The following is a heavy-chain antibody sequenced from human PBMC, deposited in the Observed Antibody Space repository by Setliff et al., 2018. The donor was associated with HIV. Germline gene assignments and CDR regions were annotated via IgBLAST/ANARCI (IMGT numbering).Heavy chain of an antibody. D-gene: IGHD4-17*01. V-gene: IGHV1-2*04. CDR2: INPNSGGT. J-gene: IGHJ6*02. CDR1: GYTFTGYY. Sequence: ASVKVSCKASGYTFTGYYMHWVRQAPGQGLEWMGWINPNSGGTNYAQKFQGWVTMTRDTSIGTAYMELSRLRSDDTAVYYCARGGLGGDYGAGVFYYYYYGMDVWGQGTTVTVSS. CDR3: ARGGLGGDYGAGVFYYYYYGMDV.